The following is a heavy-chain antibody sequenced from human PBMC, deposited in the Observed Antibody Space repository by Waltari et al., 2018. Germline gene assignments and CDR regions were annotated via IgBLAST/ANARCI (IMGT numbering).Heavy chain of an antibody. J-gene: IGHJ4*02. Sequence: EVQLVESGGGFVQSGGSLRLSCSASGFIFSNYAMHWVRQAPGKGQEYVSAISNNGDTTYDIDSVKGRFSISRDNSKNTLYLQVNSLTTEDSAVYYCVKLSSDIWGQGTRVTVSS. CDR3: VKLSSDI. CDR2: ISNNGDTT. D-gene: IGHD3-16*02. V-gene: IGHV3-64D*08. CDR1: GFIFSNYA.